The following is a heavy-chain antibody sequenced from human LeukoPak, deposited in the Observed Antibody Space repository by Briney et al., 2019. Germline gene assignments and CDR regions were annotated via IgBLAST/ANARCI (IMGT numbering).Heavy chain of an antibody. V-gene: IGHV3-7*02. D-gene: IGHD3-10*01. CDR1: GLTLSNYA. Sequence: GGSLRLSCAASGLTLSNYAMHWVRQAPGKGLEWVANIKQDGSEKYYVDSVKGRFTISRDNAKNSLYLQMNSLRAEDTAVYYCARVSGLWFGEYFDYWGQGTLVTVSS. CDR3: ARVSGLWFGEYFDY. CDR2: IKQDGSEK. J-gene: IGHJ4*02.